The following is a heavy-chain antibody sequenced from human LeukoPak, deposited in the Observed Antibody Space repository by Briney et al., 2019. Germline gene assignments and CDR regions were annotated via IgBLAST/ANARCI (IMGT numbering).Heavy chain of an antibody. V-gene: IGHV4-39*01. Sequence: PSETLSLTCTISGGSISSSRYYWGWIRQPPGKGLEWIGSIYYTGSTNYNPSLKSRVTISVDTSKNQFSLKVISMTAADTAVYYCARHAGTEYSTGWYDSNTRLDYWGQGTLVTVSS. J-gene: IGHJ4*02. CDR1: GGSISSSRYY. D-gene: IGHD6-19*01. CDR3: ARHAGTEYSTGWYDSNTRLDY. CDR2: IYYTGST.